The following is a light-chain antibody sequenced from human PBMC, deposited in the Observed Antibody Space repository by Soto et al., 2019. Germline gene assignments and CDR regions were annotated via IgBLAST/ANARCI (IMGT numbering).Light chain of an antibody. CDR3: QHYNSYGT. CDR2: DAS. J-gene: IGKJ1*01. CDR1: QSISSW. V-gene: IGKV1-5*01. Sequence: DITMTQSPSTLSASVGDRVTITCRASQSISSWLAWYQQKPGKAPKLLIYDASSLESGVPSRSSGSGSGTEFTLTISSLQPDDFATYYCQHYNSYGTFGQGTKVDI.